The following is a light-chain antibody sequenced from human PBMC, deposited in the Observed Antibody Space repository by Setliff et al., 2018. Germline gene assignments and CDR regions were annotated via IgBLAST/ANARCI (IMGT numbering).Light chain of an antibody. J-gene: IGLJ3*02. V-gene: IGLV2-14*01. CDR3: SSYTSGSTRV. CDR1: SSDVGGYNY. CDR2: EVS. Sequence: QSALAQPASVSGSPGQSITISCTGTSSDVGGYNYVSWYQQHPGKAPKLMIYEVSNRPSGVSDRFSGSKSGNTASLTISGLQAEDEADYYCSSYTSGSTRVFGGGTKATVL.